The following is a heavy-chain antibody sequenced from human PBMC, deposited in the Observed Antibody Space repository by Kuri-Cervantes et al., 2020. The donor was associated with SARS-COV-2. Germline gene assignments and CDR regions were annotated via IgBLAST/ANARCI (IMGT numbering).Heavy chain of an antibody. CDR3: ARVHEYSGSWLIPPDVHYMDV. J-gene: IGHJ6*03. Sequence: SETLSLTCIVSGGFISSYYWSWIRQPPGKGLEWIGYIYYSGSTNYNPPLKSRVTISVDTSKNQFSLKLSSVTAADTAVYYCARVHEYSGSWLIPPDVHYMDVWGKGTTVTVSS. CDR1: GGFISSYY. CDR2: IYYSGST. V-gene: IGHV4-59*01. D-gene: IGHD6-6*01.